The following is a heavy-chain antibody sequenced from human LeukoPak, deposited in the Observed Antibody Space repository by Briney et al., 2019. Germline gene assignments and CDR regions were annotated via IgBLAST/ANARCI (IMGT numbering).Heavy chain of an antibody. CDR3: ARRIAGRLINDAFDI. J-gene: IGHJ3*02. CDR1: GYTFSGSY. CDR2: INPNSGGT. V-gene: IGHV1-2*02. D-gene: IGHD6-6*01. Sequence: ASVKVSCKASGYTFSGSYIHWVRQAPGQGLEWMGWINPNSGGTYYAQKFQGRVTMTRDTSISTAYMELSRLRSDDTAVYYCARRIAGRLINDAFDIWGQGTMVTVSS.